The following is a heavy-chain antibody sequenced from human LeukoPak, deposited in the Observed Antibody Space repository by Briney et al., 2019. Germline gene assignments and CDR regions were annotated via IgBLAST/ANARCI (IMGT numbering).Heavy chain of an antibody. CDR2: ISSSSSTI. CDR1: GVTISSYS. Sequence: GGSLRLSCAASGVTISSYSMNWVRQAPGKGLEWVSYISSSSSTIYYADSAKGRFTTSRDNAKNSLYLQMNSLRAEDTAVYYCARDRGGSYSLPFDYWGQGTLVTVSS. J-gene: IGHJ4*02. D-gene: IGHD1-26*01. CDR3: ARDRGGSYSLPFDY. V-gene: IGHV3-48*01.